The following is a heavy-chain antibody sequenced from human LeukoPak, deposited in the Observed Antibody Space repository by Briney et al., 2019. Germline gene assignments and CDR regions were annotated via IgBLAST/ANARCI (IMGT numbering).Heavy chain of an antibody. D-gene: IGHD6-13*01. V-gene: IGHV4-34*01. J-gene: IGHJ5*02. CDR3: ARRRSSSWYLRWFDP. CDR2: INHSGST. Sequence: SETLSLTCAVYGGSFSGYYWSWIRQPPGKGLEWIGEINHSGSTNYNPSLKSRVTISVDTSKNQFSLKLSSVTAADTAVYYCARRRSSSWYLRWFDPWGQGTLVTVSS. CDR1: GGSFSGYY.